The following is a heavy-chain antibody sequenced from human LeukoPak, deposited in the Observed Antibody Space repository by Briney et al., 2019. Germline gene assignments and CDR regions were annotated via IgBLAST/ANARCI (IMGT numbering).Heavy chain of an antibody. D-gene: IGHD1-26*01. J-gene: IGHJ5*02. Sequence: ASVKVSCKSSGYTFTSYYMHWVRQAPGQGLEWMGIINPSGGSTSYAQKSQGRVTMTRDMSTSTVYMELSSLRSEETAVYYCASVVGATSWFDPWGQGTLVTFAS. CDR2: INPSGGST. CDR3: ASVVGATSWFDP. CDR1: GYTFTSYY. V-gene: IGHV1-46*01.